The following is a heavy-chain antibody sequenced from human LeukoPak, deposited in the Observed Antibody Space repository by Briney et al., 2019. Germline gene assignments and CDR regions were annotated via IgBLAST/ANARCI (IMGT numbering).Heavy chain of an antibody. V-gene: IGHV3-23*01. J-gene: IGHJ6*03. D-gene: IGHD3-3*01. Sequence: PGGSLRLSCAASGFTFSSYSMNWVRQAPGKGLEWVSAISGSGGSTYYADSVKGRFTISRDNSKNTLYLQMNSLRAEDTAVYYCAKDLGTIFGVVFDPYYYYMDVWGKGTTVTVSS. CDR3: AKDLGTIFGVVFDPYYYYMDV. CDR2: ISGSGGST. CDR1: GFTFSSYS.